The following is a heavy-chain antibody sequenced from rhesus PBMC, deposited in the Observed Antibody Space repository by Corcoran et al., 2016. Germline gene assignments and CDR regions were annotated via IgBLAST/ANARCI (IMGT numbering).Heavy chain of an antibody. J-gene: IGHJ4*01. CDR2: ISGTTGRT. CDR3: TRDPAAFDY. V-gene: IGHV4-165*01. CDR1: GGSFSGYY. Sequence: QVQLQESGPGLVKPSETLSLTCAVSGGSFSGYYWTWIRQAPGKGLEWIGFISGTTGRTDYNPTLRSRVTISADTSKNQFSLKLSSVTAADTAVFYCTRDPAAFDYWGQGVLVTVSS.